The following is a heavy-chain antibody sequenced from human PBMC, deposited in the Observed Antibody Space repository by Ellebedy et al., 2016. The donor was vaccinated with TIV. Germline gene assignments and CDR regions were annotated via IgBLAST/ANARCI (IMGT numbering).Heavy chain of an antibody. J-gene: IGHJ4*02. D-gene: IGHD3-3*01. V-gene: IGHV3-33*01. CDR3: ARELGFWSGYHPLDY. CDR1: GFTFSSYG. Sequence: GESLKISCGASGFTFSSYGFHWVRQAPGKGLEWVAVIWYDGSTKYYTDSVKGRFTISRDNSKNSLYLQMNSLRVEDTAVYHCARELGFWSGYHPLDYWGQGTLVTVSS. CDR2: IWYDGSTK.